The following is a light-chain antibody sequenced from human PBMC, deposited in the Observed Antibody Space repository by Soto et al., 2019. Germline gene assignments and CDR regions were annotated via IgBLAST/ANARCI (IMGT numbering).Light chain of an antibody. CDR3: QQSYSTPFT. V-gene: IGKV1-39*01. CDR1: QSISNY. Sequence: DFQMTQSPSSLSASVGDRVTITCRASQSISNYLNWHQQKPGEAPKHLVYAASSLQSGVPSRFSGSGSGTDFTLTISSLQPEDFATYYCQQSYSTPFTFGLGTKLEIK. CDR2: AAS. J-gene: IGKJ2*01.